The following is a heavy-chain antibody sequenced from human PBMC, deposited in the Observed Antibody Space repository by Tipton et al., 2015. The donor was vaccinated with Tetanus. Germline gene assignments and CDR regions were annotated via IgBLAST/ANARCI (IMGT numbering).Heavy chain of an antibody. CDR2: IYYSGST. CDR3: ARDRGGYSYGFNWFDP. D-gene: IGHD5-24*01. V-gene: IGHV4-61*08. J-gene: IGHJ5*02. Sequence: TLSLTCTVSGGSVSSGGYFWSWIRQPPGKGLEWIGYIYYSGSTNYGPSLKSRVTISVDTSENQFSLRLNSVTAADTAVYYCARDRGGYSYGFNWFDPWGQGTLVTVSS. CDR1: GGSVSSGGYF.